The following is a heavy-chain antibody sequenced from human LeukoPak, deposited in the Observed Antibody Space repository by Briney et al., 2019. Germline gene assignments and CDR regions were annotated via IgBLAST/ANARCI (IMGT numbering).Heavy chain of an antibody. D-gene: IGHD6-13*01. CDR1: GFTFSDYN. CDR2: ISSSASTT. V-gene: IGHV3-11*01. Sequence: GGSLRLSCAASGFTFSDYNMSWFRQAPGKGLEWVSYISSSASTTYYADSVKGRFTISRDNAKNSLYLQMNSLRAEDTAVYYCARVGSIAAAGTPDYWGQGTLVTVSS. CDR3: ARVGSIAAAGTPDY. J-gene: IGHJ4*02.